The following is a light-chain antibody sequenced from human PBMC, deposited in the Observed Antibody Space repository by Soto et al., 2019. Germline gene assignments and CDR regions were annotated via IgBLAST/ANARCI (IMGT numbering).Light chain of an antibody. CDR2: DAS. V-gene: IGKV3-11*01. CDR1: QGVGRF. Sequence: EIVLTQSPATLSLSPGERAALSYRASQGVGRFLAWYQQKPGQAPRLLIYDASNRATGIPARFSGSGSETDFTLVIDNLEPEDFALYYCQQRSGWPLTFGGGTKVEIK. J-gene: IGKJ4*01. CDR3: QQRSGWPLT.